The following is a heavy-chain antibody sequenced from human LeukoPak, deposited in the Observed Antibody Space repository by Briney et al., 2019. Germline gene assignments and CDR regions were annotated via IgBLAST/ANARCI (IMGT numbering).Heavy chain of an antibody. CDR2: YIPVFGTP. CDR3: ASHVDTTMVRVYYYYYLDV. D-gene: IGHD5-18*01. CDR1: GGTFSNFA. J-gene: IGHJ6*03. Sequence: SVKVSCKTSGGTFSNFAINWARQAPGQGLEWMGGYIPVFGTPNYAQKFQDRLTITTDESASTVYMELSSLRPEDTAVFYCASHVDTTMVRVYYYYYLDVWGTGTTVIVSS. V-gene: IGHV1-69*05.